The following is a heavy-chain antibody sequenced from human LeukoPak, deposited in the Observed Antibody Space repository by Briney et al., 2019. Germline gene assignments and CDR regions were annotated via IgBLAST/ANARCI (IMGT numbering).Heavy chain of an antibody. Sequence: GGSLRLSCAASGFTFSNSAMYWVRQAPGKGLEWVSVIYSGGSTYYADSVKGRFTISRDNSKNTLYLQMNSLRAEDTAVYYCARDSSWFDPWGQGTLVTVSS. V-gene: IGHV3-66*01. CDR2: IYSGGST. CDR3: ARDSSWFDP. CDR1: GFTFSNSA. J-gene: IGHJ5*02.